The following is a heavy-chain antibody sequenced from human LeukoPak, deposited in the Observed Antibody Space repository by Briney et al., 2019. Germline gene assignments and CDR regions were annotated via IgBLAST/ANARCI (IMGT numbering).Heavy chain of an antibody. CDR1: GFTFSSYA. D-gene: IGHD3-10*01. CDR2: ISDSGGKT. CDR3: ANRGVVIRVILVGFHKEAQCFDS. V-gene: IGHV3-23*01. J-gene: IGHJ4*02. Sequence: GGSLRLSCAASGFTFSSYAMSWVRPPPGKGREWVAGISDSGGKTNYADSVKGRFTISRDNSKNTLYLQMNSLRADDTAVYFCANRGVVIRVILVGFHKEAQCFDSWGQGALVTVSS.